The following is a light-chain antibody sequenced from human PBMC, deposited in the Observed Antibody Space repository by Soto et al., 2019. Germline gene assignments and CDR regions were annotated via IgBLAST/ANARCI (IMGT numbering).Light chain of an antibody. Sequence: DTPMTQSPSSLSASVGDRVTITCRASQSISSYLNWYQQKPGKAPKLLMYAASSLQSGVPSRFSGSGSGTDFILTISSLQPEDFATYYCQQSYSSPIAFGQGTRLEIK. CDR2: AAS. CDR1: QSISSY. J-gene: IGKJ5*01. CDR3: QQSYSSPIA. V-gene: IGKV1-39*01.